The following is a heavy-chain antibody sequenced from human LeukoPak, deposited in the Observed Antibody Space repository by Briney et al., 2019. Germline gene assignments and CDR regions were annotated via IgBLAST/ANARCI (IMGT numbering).Heavy chain of an antibody. CDR1: GFTFSNYA. J-gene: IGHJ6*02. D-gene: IGHD2-2*01. CDR2: ISGSGGST. Sequence: PGGSLRLSCAASGFTFSNYAMSWVRQAPGKGLEWVSAISGSGGSTYYADSVKGRFTISRDNSKNTLYLQMNSLRAEDTAVYYCATVYSSSPLRPMDVWGQGTTVTVSS. CDR3: ATVYSSSPLRPMDV. V-gene: IGHV3-23*01.